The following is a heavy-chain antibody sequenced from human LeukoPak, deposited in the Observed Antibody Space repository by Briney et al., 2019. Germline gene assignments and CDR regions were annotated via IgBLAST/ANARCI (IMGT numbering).Heavy chain of an antibody. Sequence: ASVKVSCKVSGYTLTELSMHWVRQAPGKGLEWMGGFDPEDGETIYAQKFQGRVTMTEDTSTDTAYMELSSLRSEDPAVYYCATAGDYEGLFDYWGQGTLVTVSS. D-gene: IGHD4-17*01. J-gene: IGHJ4*02. CDR2: FDPEDGET. CDR1: GYTLTELS. CDR3: ATAGDYEGLFDY. V-gene: IGHV1-24*01.